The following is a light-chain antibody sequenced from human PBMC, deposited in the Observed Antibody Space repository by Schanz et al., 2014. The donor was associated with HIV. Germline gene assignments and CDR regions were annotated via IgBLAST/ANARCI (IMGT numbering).Light chain of an antibody. CDR1: QSVGGSQ. CDR3: QQYGVSPPWT. CDR2: DAS. Sequence: EIVLTQSPGRLSLSPGERATLSCRASQSVGGSQLAWYQQKPGQAPRLLIYDASYRATGTPDRFSGSESGIXFTLTISRLEPEDFAVYYCQQYGVSPPWTFGQGTKVEIK. J-gene: IGKJ1*01. V-gene: IGKV3-20*01.